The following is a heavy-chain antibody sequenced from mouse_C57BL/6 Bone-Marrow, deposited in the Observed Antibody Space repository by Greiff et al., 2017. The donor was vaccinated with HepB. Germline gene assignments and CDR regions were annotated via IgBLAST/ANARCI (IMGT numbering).Heavy chain of an antibody. D-gene: IGHD2-3*01. CDR1: GFNIKDDY. CDR2: IDPENGDT. V-gene: IGHV14-4*01. Sequence: EVKLMESGAELVRPGASVKLSCTASGFNIKDDYMHWVKQRPEQGLEWIGWIDPENGDTEYASKFQGKATITADTSSNTAYLQLSSLTSEDTAVYYCTTSGYYMDYWGQGTSVTVPS. J-gene: IGHJ4*01. CDR3: TTSGYYMDY.